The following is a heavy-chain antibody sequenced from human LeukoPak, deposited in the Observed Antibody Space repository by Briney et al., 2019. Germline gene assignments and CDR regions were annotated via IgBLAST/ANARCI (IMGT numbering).Heavy chain of an antibody. D-gene: IGHD3-10*01. CDR1: GFTFSGSA. Sequence: GGSLRLSCAASGFTFSGSAMPWVRQASGKGLEWVGRIRSKANSYATAYAASVKGRFTISRDDSKNTAYLQMNSLKTEDTAVYYCTSLPPTTGSGYAFDIWGQGTMVTVSS. CDR3: TSLPPTTGSGYAFDI. V-gene: IGHV3-73*01. J-gene: IGHJ3*02. CDR2: IRSKANSYAT.